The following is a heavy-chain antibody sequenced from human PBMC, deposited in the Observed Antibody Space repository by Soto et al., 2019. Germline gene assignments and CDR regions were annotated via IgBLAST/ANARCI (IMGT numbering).Heavy chain of an antibody. V-gene: IGHV3-21*04. Sequence: PGGSLRLSCAASGFTFSSYSMNWVRQAPGKGLEWVSSISSSSSYIYYADSVKGRFSISRDNADNTLHLQMNSLRDEDTAIYYCAKRRLNTITSLSDWWGQGVQVTVSS. J-gene: IGHJ1*01. CDR2: ISSSSSYI. CDR3: AKRRLNTITSLSDW. D-gene: IGHD3-16*02. CDR1: GFTFSSYS.